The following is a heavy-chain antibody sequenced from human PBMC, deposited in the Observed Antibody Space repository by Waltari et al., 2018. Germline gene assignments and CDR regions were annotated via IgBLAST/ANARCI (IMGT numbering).Heavy chain of an antibody. Sequence: QLQLQESGPGLVKPSETLSLTCTVSGGSISSSSYSWGWIRQPPGKGLEWIGSIYYSGSTYYNPSLKSRVTISVDTSKNQFSLKLSSVTAADTAVYYCARHVVTPRGFSDYWGQGTLVTVSS. D-gene: IGHD2-15*01. CDR2: IYYSGST. CDR1: GGSISSSSYS. CDR3: ARHVVTPRGFSDY. J-gene: IGHJ4*02. V-gene: IGHV4-39*01.